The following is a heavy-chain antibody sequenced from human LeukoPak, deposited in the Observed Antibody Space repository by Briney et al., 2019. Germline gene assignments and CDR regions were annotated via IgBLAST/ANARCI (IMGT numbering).Heavy chain of an antibody. J-gene: IGHJ4*02. CDR2: ISGGGDTT. V-gene: IGHV3-23*01. CDR3: AGISYSGTWPVGY. D-gene: IGHD6-25*01. CDR1: GFTFSTYA. Sequence: AGSLRLSCAASGFTFSTYAMTWVRQAPGTGLEWVSAISGGGDTTYTADSVKGRFTISRDNFKNTIYLEMNTLTVEDTAVYYCAGISYSGTWPVGYWGQGALVTVTA.